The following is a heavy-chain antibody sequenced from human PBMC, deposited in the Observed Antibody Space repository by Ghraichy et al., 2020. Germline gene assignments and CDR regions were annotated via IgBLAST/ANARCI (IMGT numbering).Heavy chain of an antibody. CDR2: INSDGSST. CDR3: ARGSMVRGVISES. J-gene: IGHJ4*02. V-gene: IGHV3-74*01. D-gene: IGHD3-10*01. CDR1: GFTFSSYW. Sequence: LTCAASGFTFSSYWMHWVRQAPGKGLVWVSRINSDGSSTSYADSVKGRFTISRDNAKNTLYLQMNSLRAEDTAVYYCARGSMVRGVISESWGQGTLVTVSS.